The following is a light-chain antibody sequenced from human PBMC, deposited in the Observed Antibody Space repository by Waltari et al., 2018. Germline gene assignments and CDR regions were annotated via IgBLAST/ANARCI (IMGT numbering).Light chain of an antibody. CDR2: GTS. V-gene: IGLV1-40*01. CDR1: GSNLGAGYD. Sequence: QSVLTQPPSVSGAPGQRVSLSCTGSGSNLGAGYDVHWYQQHPGKAPKLPIYGTSTRPPGVPDRFFGSQSGTSASLAITALQAEDEAEYYCQSYDTSLSVVFGGGTKLTVL. J-gene: IGLJ2*01. CDR3: QSYDTSLSVV.